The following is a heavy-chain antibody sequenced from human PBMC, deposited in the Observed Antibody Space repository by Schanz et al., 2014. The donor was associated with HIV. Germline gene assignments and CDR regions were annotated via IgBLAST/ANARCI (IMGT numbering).Heavy chain of an antibody. CDR3: AKDGSWEAFDAFDI. D-gene: IGHD1-26*01. CDR2: IWYDGSNK. V-gene: IGHV3-30*02. J-gene: IGHJ3*02. CDR1: GFTFSTYG. Sequence: VQLVESGGGLVQPGGSLRLSCAASGFTFSTYGMHWVRQAPGKGLEWVAVIWYDGSNKYYADSVKGRFTISRDISKNTLYLQMYSLRAEDTAVYYCAKDGSWEAFDAFDIWGQGTMVTVS.